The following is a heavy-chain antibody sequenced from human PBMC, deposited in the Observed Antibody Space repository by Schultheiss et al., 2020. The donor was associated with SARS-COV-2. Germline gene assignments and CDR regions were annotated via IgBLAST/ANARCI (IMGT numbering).Heavy chain of an antibody. J-gene: IGHJ3*02. V-gene: IGHV4-39*07. CDR3: ARDPIGDSSGYLNAFDI. D-gene: IGHD3-22*01. CDR1: GGSISSSSYY. Sequence: SETLSLTCTVSGGSISSSSYYWGWIRQPPGKGLEWIGSIYYSGSTYYNPSLKSRVTISVDTSKNQFSLKLSSVTAADTAVYYCARDPIGDSSGYLNAFDIWGQGTMVTVSS. CDR2: IYYSGST.